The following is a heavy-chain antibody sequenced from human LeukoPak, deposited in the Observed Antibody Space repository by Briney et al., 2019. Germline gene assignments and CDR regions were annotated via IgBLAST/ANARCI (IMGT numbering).Heavy chain of an antibody. V-gene: IGHV4-31*03. Sequence: SETLSLTCTVSGVSISSGGYYWSWIRHHPGKGLEWIGYIYYSGSTYYNPSLKSRVTISVDTSKKHFSLKLSSLTATDTAVYYCAREMTTPRYFDLWGRGTLVTVS. CDR2: IYYSGST. D-gene: IGHD4-11*01. CDR3: AREMTTPRYFDL. J-gene: IGHJ2*01. CDR1: GVSISSGGYY.